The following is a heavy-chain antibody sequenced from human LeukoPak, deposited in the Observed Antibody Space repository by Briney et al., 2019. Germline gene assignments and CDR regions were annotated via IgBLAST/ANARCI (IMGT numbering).Heavy chain of an antibody. J-gene: IGHJ4*02. CDR1: GGSISSGGYY. D-gene: IGHD6-19*01. CDR2: IYYSGST. CDR3: ARVPPQDSSGWYTFDY. Sequence: SETLSLTCTVSGGSISSGGYYWSWLRQHPGTGLEWIGYIYYSGSTYYNPSLKSRVTISVDTSKNQFSLKLSSVTAADTAVYYCARVPPQDSSGWYTFDYWGQGTLVTVSS. V-gene: IGHV4-31*03.